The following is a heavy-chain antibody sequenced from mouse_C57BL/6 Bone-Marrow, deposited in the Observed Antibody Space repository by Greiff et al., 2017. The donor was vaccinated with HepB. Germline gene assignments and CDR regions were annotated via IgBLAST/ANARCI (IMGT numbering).Heavy chain of an antibody. CDR3: VSHYDYDGGFDY. V-gene: IGHV10-3*01. D-gene: IGHD2-4*01. Sequence: EVMLVESGGGLVQPKGSLKLSCAASGFTFNTYAMHWVRQAPGKGLEWVARIRSKSSSYATYYADSVKDRFTISRDDSQSMLYLQMNNLKTEDAAMYYCVSHYDYDGGFDYWGQGTTLTVSS. J-gene: IGHJ2*01. CDR1: GFTFNTYA. CDR2: IRSKSSSYAT.